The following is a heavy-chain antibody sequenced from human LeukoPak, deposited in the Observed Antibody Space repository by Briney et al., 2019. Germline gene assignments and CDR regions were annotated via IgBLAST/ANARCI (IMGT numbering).Heavy chain of an antibody. J-gene: IGHJ5*02. CDR2: IYYSGST. CDR3: ARQLAAAGNNWFDP. V-gene: IGHV4-59*01. CDR1: GGPISSYY. Sequence: NPSETLSLTCTVSGGPISSYYWSWIRQPPGKGLEWIGYIYYSGSTNYNPSLKSRVTISVDTSKNQFSLKLSSVTAADTAVYYCARQLAAAGNNWFDPWGQGTLVTVSS. D-gene: IGHD6-13*01.